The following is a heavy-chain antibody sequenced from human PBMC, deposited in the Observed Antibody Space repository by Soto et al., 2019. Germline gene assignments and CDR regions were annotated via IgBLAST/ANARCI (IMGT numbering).Heavy chain of an antibody. J-gene: IGHJ3*02. Sequence: GGSLRLSCAASGFMFDDFGMSWVRQAPGKGLEWVSGITWNSGSTGYADSVKGRFTISRDNAKNSLYLQMDSLRAEDTAFYYCAIEGCVAVAVDAFEIWGKGTMVTVSS. CDR3: AIEGCVAVAVDAFEI. V-gene: IGHV3-20*04. D-gene: IGHD6-19*01. CDR2: ITWNSGST. CDR1: GFMFDDFG.